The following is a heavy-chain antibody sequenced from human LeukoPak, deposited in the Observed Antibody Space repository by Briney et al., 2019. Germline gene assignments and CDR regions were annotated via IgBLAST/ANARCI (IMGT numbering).Heavy chain of an antibody. D-gene: IGHD2-21*01. CDR3: ARRRDGSGDSGFGIDYFEY. Sequence: GESLKISCRGSGYTFTNYWIGWVRQMPGKGLEWMGVIHPGDSDTRYSPSFQDQVTLSADKSLTTAYLQWRSLKASDTAMYYCARRRDGSGDSGFGIDYFEYWGQGTLVTVSS. CDR2: IHPGDSDT. CDR1: GYTFTNYW. V-gene: IGHV5-51*01. J-gene: IGHJ4*02.